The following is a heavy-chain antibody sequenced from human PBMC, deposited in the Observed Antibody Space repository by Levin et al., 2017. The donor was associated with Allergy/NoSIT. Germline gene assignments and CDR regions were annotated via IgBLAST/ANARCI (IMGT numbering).Heavy chain of an antibody. D-gene: IGHD5-12*01. V-gene: IGHV3-15*01. Sequence: PSQTLSLTCAASGFTFRNAWMNWVRQAPGKGLEWVGRIKSKTAGGTTDYVAPVKGRFTISRDDSKKTLYLQMKSLKTEDTAVYYCTTDLPGIIREISGYDCHYGMDVWGQGTTVTVSS. CDR2: IKSKTAGGTT. CDR3: TTDLPGIIREISGYDCHYGMDV. CDR1: GFTFRNAW. J-gene: IGHJ6*02.